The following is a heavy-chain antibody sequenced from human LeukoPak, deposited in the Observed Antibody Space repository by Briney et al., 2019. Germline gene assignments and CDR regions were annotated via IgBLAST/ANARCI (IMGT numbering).Heavy chain of an antibody. V-gene: IGHV3-7*02. CDR2: IKQDGSEK. CDR3: AAGASVDR. CDR1: GFSFSTYA. J-gene: IGHJ5*02. D-gene: IGHD3-10*01. Sequence: GGSLRLSCAASGFSFSTYAMSWVRQAPGKGLEWVANIKQDGSEKYYVDSVKGRFTISRDNAKNSLYLQMNSLRAEDTAVYYCAAGASVDRWGQGSLVTVSS.